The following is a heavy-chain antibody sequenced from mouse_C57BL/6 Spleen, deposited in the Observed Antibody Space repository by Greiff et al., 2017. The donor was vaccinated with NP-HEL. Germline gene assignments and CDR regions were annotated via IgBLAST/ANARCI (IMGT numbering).Heavy chain of an antibody. CDR3: ARGLGRDGLAY. Sequence: EVQLQQSGPELVKPGASVKIPCKASGYTFTDYNMDWVKQSHGKSLEWIGDINPNNGGTIYNQKFKGKATLTVDKSSSTAYMELRSLTSEDTAVYYCARGLGRDGLAYWGQGTLVTVSA. CDR2: INPNNGGT. CDR1: GYTFTDYN. J-gene: IGHJ3*01. V-gene: IGHV1-18*01. D-gene: IGHD4-1*01.